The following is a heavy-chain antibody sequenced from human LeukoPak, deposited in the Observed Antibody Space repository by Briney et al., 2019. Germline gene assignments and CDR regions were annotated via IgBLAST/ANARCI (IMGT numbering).Heavy chain of an antibody. J-gene: IGHJ4*02. D-gene: IGHD4-23*01. CDR1: GFTFSSYW. CDR3: ARDYRGYLDY. CDR2: INPDGSTT. Sequence: GGSLRLSCAASGFTFSSYWMHWVRQAPGKGLVWVSRINPDGSTTNYADSVQGRFTISRDNAKNMLYLRMNSLRAEDTAVYYCARDYRGYLDYWGQGTLVTVSS. V-gene: IGHV3-74*01.